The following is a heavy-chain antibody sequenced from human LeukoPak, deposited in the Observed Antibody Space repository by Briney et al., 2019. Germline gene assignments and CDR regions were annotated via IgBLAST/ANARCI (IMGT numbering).Heavy chain of an antibody. J-gene: IGHJ4*02. CDR1: GGSISSYY. CDR3: ASFMLREPYYFDY. CDR2: IYYSGST. D-gene: IGHD3-10*02. Sequence: PSQTLSLTCTVSGGSISSYYWSWIRQPPGKGLEWIGYIYYSGSTNYNPSLKSRVTISVDTSKNQFSLKLSSVTAADTAVYYCASFMLREPYYFDYWGQGTLVTVSS. V-gene: IGHV4-59*08.